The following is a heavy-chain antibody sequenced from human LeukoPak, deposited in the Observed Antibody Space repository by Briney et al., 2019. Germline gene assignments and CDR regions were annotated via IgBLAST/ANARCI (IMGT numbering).Heavy chain of an antibody. Sequence: GGSLRLSCAASGFTVSSNYMSWVRQAPGKGLEWVSGITASGGSTYYADSVKGRFTLSRDNSKNTLYLQMNSLRADDTAVYYCAKRDASGYFYFDYWGQGSLVTVSS. CDR1: GFTVSSNY. CDR3: AKRDASGYFYFDY. J-gene: IGHJ4*02. CDR2: ITASGGST. D-gene: IGHD3-22*01. V-gene: IGHV3-23*01.